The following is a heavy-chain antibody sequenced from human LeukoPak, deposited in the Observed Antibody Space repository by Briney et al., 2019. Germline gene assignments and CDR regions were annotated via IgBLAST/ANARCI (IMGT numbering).Heavy chain of an antibody. CDR2: IIPIFGTA. D-gene: IGHD2-21*02. CDR1: GGTFSSYA. CDR3: ARDTGPYCGGDCYPYYFDY. V-gene: IGHV1-69*05. Sequence: SSVKVSCKASGGTFSSYAISWVRQAPGQGLEWMGRIIPIFGTANYAQKSQGRVTITTDESTSTAYMELSSLRSEDTAVYYCARDTGPYCGGDCYPYYFDYWGQGTLVTVSS. J-gene: IGHJ4*02.